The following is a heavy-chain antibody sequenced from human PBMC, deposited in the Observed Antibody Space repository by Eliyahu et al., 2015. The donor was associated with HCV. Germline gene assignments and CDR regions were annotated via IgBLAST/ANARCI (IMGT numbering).Heavy chain of an antibody. CDR2: IXYSGST. D-gene: IGHD6-19*01. J-gene: IGHJ5*02. V-gene: IGHV4-59*01. CDR1: GGSXTTYY. Sequence: QVQLQESGPGLVKPSETLSLTCTVXGGSXTTYYWSWIRQPPGKGLEWIGYIXYSGSTNSNPSLKXRVTISLDTSKNQFSLNLTSVTAADTAVYYCASGGGGIAVAGTGGWFDPWGQGTLVTVSS. CDR3: ASGGGGIAVAGTGGWFDP.